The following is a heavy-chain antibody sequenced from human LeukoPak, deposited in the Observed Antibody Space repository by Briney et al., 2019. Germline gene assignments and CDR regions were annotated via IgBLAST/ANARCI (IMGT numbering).Heavy chain of an antibody. J-gene: IGHJ4*02. CDR2: IYYSGST. CDR1: GGSISSSSYY. V-gene: IGHV4-39*01. D-gene: IGHD6-13*01. CDR3: ASTRIPAAEVNF. Sequence: SETLSLTCTVSGGSISSSSYYWGWIRQPPGKGLEWIGSIYYSGSTYYNLSLKSRVTISVDTSKNQFSLKLSSVTAADTAVYYCASTRIPAAEVNFWGQGTLVTVSS.